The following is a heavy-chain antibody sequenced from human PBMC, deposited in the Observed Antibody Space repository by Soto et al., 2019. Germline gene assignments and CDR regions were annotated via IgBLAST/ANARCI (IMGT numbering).Heavy chain of an antibody. CDR1: GFTISSYG. J-gene: IGHJ6*02. CDR3: ATKAQLFSMSLHMDV. CDR2: ISGSGGDT. Sequence: GGSLRLSCAASGFTISSYGMNWVRQAPGKGLEWLSYISGSGGDTYYADSVKGRFTISRDNAKNSLYLQMNSLRDEDTAVYYCATKAQLFSMSLHMDVWGQGTTVPVSS. D-gene: IGHD3-10*02. V-gene: IGHV3-48*02.